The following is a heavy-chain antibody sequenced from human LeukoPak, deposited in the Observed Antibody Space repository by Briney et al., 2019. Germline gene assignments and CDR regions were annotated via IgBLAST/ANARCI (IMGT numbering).Heavy chain of an antibody. CDR3: ARLSPSQGGSITIFGVAKGFFDY. V-gene: IGHV4-4*07. D-gene: IGHD3-3*01. Sequence: SETLSLTCTVSGGSISSYYWSWIRQPAGKGLEWIGRIYTSGSTNYNPSLKSRVTISVDTSKNHFPLKLSSVTAADTAVYYCARLSPSQGGSITIFGVAKGFFDYWGQGTLVIVSS. CDR2: IYTSGST. J-gene: IGHJ4*02. CDR1: GGSISSYY.